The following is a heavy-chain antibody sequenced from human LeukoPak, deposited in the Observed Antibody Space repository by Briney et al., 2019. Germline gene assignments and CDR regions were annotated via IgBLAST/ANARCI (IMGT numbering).Heavy chain of an antibody. CDR2: INHSGST. CDR3: ARVRVGATPASDY. D-gene: IGHD1-26*01. CDR1: GGSFSGYY. Sequence: PSETLSLTCAVYGGSFSGYYWSWIRQPPGKGLEWIGEINHSGSTNYNPSLKSRVTISVDTSKNQFSLKLSSVTAADTAVYYCARVRVGATPASDYWGQGTLVTVSS. J-gene: IGHJ4*02. V-gene: IGHV4-34*01.